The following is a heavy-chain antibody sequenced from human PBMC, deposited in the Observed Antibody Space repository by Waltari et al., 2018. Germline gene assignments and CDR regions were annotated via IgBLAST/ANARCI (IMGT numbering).Heavy chain of an antibody. CDR3: ARGGYYAMDV. D-gene: IGHD3-16*01. J-gene: IGHJ6*02. V-gene: IGHV3-74*01. Sequence: EVQLVESGGGLVQPGGSLRLSCAASGFTFSSYWMRWVRQAPGKGLVLCAGMKTNGSATNYADSVKGRFTISRDNAKNTLFLQMNSLTAEDTAVYYCARGGYYAMDVWGQGTTVTVSS. CDR1: GFTFSSYW. CDR2: MKTNGSAT.